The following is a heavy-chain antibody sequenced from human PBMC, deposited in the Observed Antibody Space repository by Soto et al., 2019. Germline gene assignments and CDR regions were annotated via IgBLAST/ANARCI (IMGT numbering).Heavy chain of an antibody. D-gene: IGHD6-13*01. CDR3: ARKTRSSLKARLDP. CDR2: SFDTGTT. V-gene: IGHV4-39*01. J-gene: IGHJ5*02. CDR1: AGSLISDSYE. Sequence: PSQSRSPTWSLSAGSLISDSYEWGWIRHPPGSGREGIAISFDTGTTIYNPSLKSPITIRVYTATTKFCLKLKSVTAADTDVYYCARKTRSSLKARLDPWGQGTLVHVSS.